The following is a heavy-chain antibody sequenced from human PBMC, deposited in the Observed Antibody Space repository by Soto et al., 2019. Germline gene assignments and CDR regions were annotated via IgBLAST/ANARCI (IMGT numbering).Heavy chain of an antibody. D-gene: IGHD2-15*01. Sequence: QVQLVQSGAEVKKPGSSVKVSCKASGGTFSSYTISWVRQAPGQGLEWMGRIITILGIANYAQKFQGRVTITADKSTSTAYMELSSLRSEDTAVYYCASCSGGSCYPEYFQHWGQGTLVTVSS. V-gene: IGHV1-69*02. CDR2: IITILGIA. CDR1: GGTFSSYT. CDR3: ASCSGGSCYPEYFQH. J-gene: IGHJ1*01.